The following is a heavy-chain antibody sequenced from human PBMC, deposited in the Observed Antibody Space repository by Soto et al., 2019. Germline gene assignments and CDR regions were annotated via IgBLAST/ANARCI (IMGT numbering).Heavy chain of an antibody. CDR3: ARESESSSLDS. CDR2: ISAYNGNT. D-gene: IGHD6-6*01. CDR1: GYTFTSYG. J-gene: IGHJ4*02. V-gene: IGHV1-18*01. Sequence: SXXVSCKASGYTFTSYGISWVRQAPGQGLEWMGWISAYNGNTNYAQKLQGRVTMTTDTATSTAYMELRSLRSDDTAVYYCARESESSSLDSWGQGTLVTVSS.